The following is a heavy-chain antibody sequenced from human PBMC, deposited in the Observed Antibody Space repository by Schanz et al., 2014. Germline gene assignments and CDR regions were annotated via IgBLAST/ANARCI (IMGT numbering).Heavy chain of an antibody. J-gene: IGHJ5*02. CDR1: GTSITSSTYY. V-gene: IGHV4-39*01. CDR2: ISYSGNT. D-gene: IGHD3-22*01. CDR3: ARPSSVVGITGWFDT. Sequence: QLQLRESGPGLVKPSETLSLICSVSGTSITSSTYYWGWIRQPPGKGPEWIGSISYSGNTYYTPSRKGRVPISLDTSKNQFPRNLPSVTAADTAVYYCARPSSVVGITGWFDTWGQGTLVTVSS.